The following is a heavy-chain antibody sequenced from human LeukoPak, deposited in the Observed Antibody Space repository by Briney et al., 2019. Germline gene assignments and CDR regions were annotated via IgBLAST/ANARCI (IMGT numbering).Heavy chain of an antibody. CDR1: GFTFSNHW. V-gene: IGHV3-74*01. J-gene: IGHJ5*02. CDR3: ARDRVSSTGARGWFDP. CDR2: INRGGSRT. Sequence: GGSLRLSCAASGFTFSNHWMHWVRQAPGKGLMWVSRINRGGSRTDYADSVKGRFTISRDNAKNSQYLQMNSLRAEDTAVYYCARDRVSSTGARGWFDPWGQGTLVTVSS. D-gene: IGHD2-2*01.